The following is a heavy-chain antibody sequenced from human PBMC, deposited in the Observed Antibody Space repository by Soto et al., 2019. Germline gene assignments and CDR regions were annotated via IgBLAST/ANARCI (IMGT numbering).Heavy chain of an antibody. CDR1: GYTFNSYG. J-gene: IGHJ6*03. CDR3: ARGPSDCSSTSCYARAVYYYYMDV. V-gene: IGHV1-18*01. D-gene: IGHD2-2*01. CDR2: ISAYNGNT. Sequence: GASVKVSCRASGYTFNSYGISWVRQAPGQGREWMGWISAYNGNTNYAQKLQGRVTMTTDTSTSTAYMELRSLRSDDTAVYYCARGPSDCSSTSCYARAVYYYYMDVWGKGTTVTVSS.